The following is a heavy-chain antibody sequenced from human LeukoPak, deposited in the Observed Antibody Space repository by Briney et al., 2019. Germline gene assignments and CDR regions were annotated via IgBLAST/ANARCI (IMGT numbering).Heavy chain of an antibody. CDR3: ARRKSFWSGYYAAFDI. CDR2: IYHSGST. CDR1: GGSISSSSYY. V-gene: IGHV4-39*07. Sequence: SETLSLTCTVSGGSISSSSYYWGWIRQPPGKGLEWIGSIYHSGSTYYNPSLKSRVTISVDTSKNQFSLKLSSVTAAGTAVYYCARRKSFWSGYYAAFDIWGQGTMVTVSS. D-gene: IGHD3-3*01. J-gene: IGHJ3*02.